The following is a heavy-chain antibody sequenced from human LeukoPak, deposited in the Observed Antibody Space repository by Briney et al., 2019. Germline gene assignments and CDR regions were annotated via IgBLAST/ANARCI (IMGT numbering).Heavy chain of an antibody. Sequence: PGGSLRLSCAASGFSFSSSGMHWVRQAPGKGLEWVAVIWYDGSHKYYADSVKGRFTISRDNSKNKMYLQMNSLRVEDTAVYYCARSLMVRGAINWLDPWGQGTLVIVSS. CDR3: ARSLMVRGAINWLDP. CDR1: GFSFSSSG. D-gene: IGHD3-10*01. V-gene: IGHV3-33*01. J-gene: IGHJ5*02. CDR2: IWYDGSHK.